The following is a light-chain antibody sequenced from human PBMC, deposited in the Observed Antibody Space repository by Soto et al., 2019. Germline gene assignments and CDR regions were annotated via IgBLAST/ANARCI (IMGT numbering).Light chain of an antibody. V-gene: IGLV1-40*01. CDR1: SSNIGAGYD. CDR2: GNS. CDR3: QSYDSSLSGWV. J-gene: IGLJ3*02. Sequence: QSVLTQPPSVSGAPGQRVTISCTGSSSNIGAGYDVHWYQQLPGTAPKLLIYGNSNRPSGVPDRFSGSKSGTSASLAITGXXXXXXXXXXCQSYDSSLSGWVFGGGTKVTV.